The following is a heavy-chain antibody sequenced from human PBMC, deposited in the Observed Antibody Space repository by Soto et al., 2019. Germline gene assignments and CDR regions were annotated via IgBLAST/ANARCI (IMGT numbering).Heavy chain of an antibody. CDR3: ARDWTIGTTVTTSQSGSGPSHWFDP. J-gene: IGHJ5*02. V-gene: IGHV3-21*01. CDR2: ISSSSSYI. CDR1: GFTFSSYS. D-gene: IGHD4-17*01. Sequence: GGSLRLSCAVSGFTFSSYSMNWVRQAPGKGLEWVSSISSSSSYIYYADSVKGRFTISRDNAKNSLYLQMNSLRAEDTAVYYCARDWTIGTTVTTSQSGSGPSHWFDPWGQGTLVTVSS.